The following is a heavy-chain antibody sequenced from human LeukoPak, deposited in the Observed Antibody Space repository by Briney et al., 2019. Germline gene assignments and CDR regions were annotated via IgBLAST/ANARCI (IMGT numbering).Heavy chain of an antibody. V-gene: IGHV1-18*01. D-gene: IGHD2-2*01. CDR1: GYTFTSYD. CDR3: ARGGPRGGIVVVPAAMGDY. CDR2: ISGYNGKT. Sequence: GASVKVSCKASGYTFTSYDINWVRQATGQGLEWMGWISGYNGKTKYAQKLQDRVTMTTDTSTTTAYMELRSLTSDDTAVYYCARGGPRGGIVVVPAAMGDYWGQGTLVTVSS. J-gene: IGHJ4*02.